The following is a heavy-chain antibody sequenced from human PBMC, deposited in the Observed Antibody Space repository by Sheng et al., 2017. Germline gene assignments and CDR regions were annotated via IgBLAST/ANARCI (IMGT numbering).Heavy chain of an antibody. CDR3: VTTSAKYFYHDAYDV. Sequence: QVHVVQSGAELKKSGASVKVSCKVSGDTLSELDIHWVRQAPGKGLEWMGGFDPDDGETIYVQRFQGRVTMTEDSSTDTAYMELSSLRSDDMAVYYCVTTSAKYFYHDAYDV. CDR1: GDTLSELD. V-gene: IGHV1-24*01. J-gene: IGHJ3*01. D-gene: IGHD3-9*01. CDR2: FDPDDGET.